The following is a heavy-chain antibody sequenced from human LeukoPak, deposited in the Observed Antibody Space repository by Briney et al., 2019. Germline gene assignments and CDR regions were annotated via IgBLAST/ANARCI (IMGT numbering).Heavy chain of an antibody. V-gene: IGHV3-9*01. J-gene: IGHJ3*02. Sequence: GGFLRLSCAASGFTFDDYAMHWVRQAPGKGLEWVSGISWNSGSIGYADSVKGRFTISRDNAKNSLYLQMNSLRAEDTALYYCAKDITHDYGDYRDAFDIWGQGTMVTVSS. CDR1: GFTFDDYA. CDR2: ISWNSGSI. CDR3: AKDITHDYGDYRDAFDI. D-gene: IGHD4-17*01.